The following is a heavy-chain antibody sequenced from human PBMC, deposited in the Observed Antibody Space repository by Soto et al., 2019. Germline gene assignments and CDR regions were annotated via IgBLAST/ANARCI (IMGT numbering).Heavy chain of an antibody. V-gene: IGHV3-21*01. CDR1: GFTFSSYS. CDR2: ISSSSSYI. J-gene: IGHJ4*02. D-gene: IGHD3-9*01. CDR3: ARDDDILTGPYYFDY. Sequence: GGSLRLSCAASGFTFSSYSMNWVRQAPGKGLEWVSSISSSSSYIYYADSVKGRFTISRDNAKNSLYLQMNSLRAEDTAVYYCARDDDILTGPYYFDYWGQGTLVTVSS.